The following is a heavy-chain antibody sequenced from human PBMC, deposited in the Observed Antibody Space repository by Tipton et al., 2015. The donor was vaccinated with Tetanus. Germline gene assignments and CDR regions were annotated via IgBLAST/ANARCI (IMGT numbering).Heavy chain of an antibody. D-gene: IGHD3-10*01. V-gene: IGHV3-21*01. CDR3: VKDRGTDYGSGTYNFDF. Sequence: SLRLSCAASGFTFSSYSMNWVRQAPGKGLEWVSSISSSSSYIYYADSVKGRFTISRDNAKNTLYLQMNSLRAEDAAVYYCVKDRGTDYGSGTYNFDFWGQGTLVTVSS. J-gene: IGHJ4*02. CDR2: ISSSSSYI. CDR1: GFTFSSYS.